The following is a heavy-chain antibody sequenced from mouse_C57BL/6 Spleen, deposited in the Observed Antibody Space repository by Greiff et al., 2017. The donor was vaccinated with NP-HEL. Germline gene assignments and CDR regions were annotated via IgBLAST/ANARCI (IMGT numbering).Heavy chain of an antibody. CDR1: GYTFTSYT. D-gene: IGHD1-1*01. CDR2: IYPGSGST. Sequence: VQLQQSGAELARPGASVKMSCKASGYTFTSYTMHWVKQRPGQGLEWIGDIYPGSGSTNYNEKFKSKATLTVDTSSSTAYMQLSSLTSEDSAVYYCARSTVVDYWGQGTTLTVSS. J-gene: IGHJ2*01. V-gene: IGHV1-55*01. CDR3: ARSTVVDY.